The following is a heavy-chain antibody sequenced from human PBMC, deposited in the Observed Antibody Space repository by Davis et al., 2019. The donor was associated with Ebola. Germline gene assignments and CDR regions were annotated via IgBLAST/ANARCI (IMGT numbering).Heavy chain of an antibody. CDR3: ARGLTMVVGEGFDS. Sequence: SETLSLTCIVSGGSISGHYWSWIRQPPGKGLEWIGSIYDSGSTTYNPSIKSRATISLDTSKKQFSLRLTSAAAADTALYYCARGLTMVVGEGFDSWGQGSLGIVSS. V-gene: IGHV4-59*11. CDR1: GGSISGHY. CDR2: IYDSGST. D-gene: IGHD3-10*01. J-gene: IGHJ5*01.